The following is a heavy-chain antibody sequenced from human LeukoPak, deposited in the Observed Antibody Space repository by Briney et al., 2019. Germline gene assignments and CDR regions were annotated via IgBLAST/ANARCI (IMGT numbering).Heavy chain of an antibody. Sequence: SVKVSCKASGGTFSSCTISWVRQAPGQGLVWMGRIIPILGIANYAQKFQGRVTITADKSTSTAYMELSSLRSEDTAVYYCARAHGTHSSGYYDYWGQGTLVTVSS. CDR3: ARAHGTHSSGYYDY. V-gene: IGHV1-69*02. J-gene: IGHJ4*02. CDR1: GGTFSSCT. CDR2: IIPILGIA. D-gene: IGHD3-22*01.